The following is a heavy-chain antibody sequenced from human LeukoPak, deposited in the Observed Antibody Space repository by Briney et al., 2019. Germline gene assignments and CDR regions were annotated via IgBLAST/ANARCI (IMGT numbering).Heavy chain of an antibody. Sequence: SETLSLTCTVSGGSISSGGYYWSWIRQHPGKGLEWIGYIYYSRSTYYNPSLKSRVTISVDKSKNQFSLKLSSVTAADTAVYSCARLLDNDISGDPDTFDVWGQGTTVIVSS. V-gene: IGHV4-31*03. CDR2: IYYSRST. D-gene: IGHD3-22*01. J-gene: IGHJ3*01. CDR3: ARLLDNDISGDPDTFDV. CDR1: GGSISSGGYY.